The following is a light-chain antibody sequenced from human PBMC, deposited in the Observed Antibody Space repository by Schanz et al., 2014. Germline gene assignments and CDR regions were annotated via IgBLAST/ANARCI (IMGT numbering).Light chain of an antibody. Sequence: DIQMTQSPSALSASVGDRVNITCRASQSITNWLAWYQQKPGKAPKLLIYDDSSLESGVPSRFSGSGSGTEFTLTISILQPDDFATHYCQHYNTYPGTFEPGTSVQLK. CDR1: QSITNW. V-gene: IGKV1-5*01. J-gene: IGKJ1*01. CDR3: QHYNTYPGT. CDR2: DDS.